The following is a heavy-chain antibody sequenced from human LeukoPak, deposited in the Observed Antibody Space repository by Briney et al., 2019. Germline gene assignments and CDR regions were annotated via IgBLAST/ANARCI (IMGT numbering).Heavy chain of an antibody. J-gene: IGHJ5*02. V-gene: IGHV4-59*01. CDR2: IYYSGST. Sequence: SETLSLTCTVSGGSISSYYWSWIRQPPGKGLEWIGYIYYSGSTNYNPSLKSRVTISVDTSKNQFSLKLSSVTAADTAVYYCAREPIVVVPAANNWFDPWGQGTLVTVSS. CDR3: AREPIVVVPAANNWFDP. D-gene: IGHD2-2*01. CDR1: GGSISSYY.